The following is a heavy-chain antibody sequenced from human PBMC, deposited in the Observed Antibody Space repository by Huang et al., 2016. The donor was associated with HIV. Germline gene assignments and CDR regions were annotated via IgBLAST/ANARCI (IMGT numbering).Heavy chain of an antibody. CDR3: ARVYYYDSSGYYGFSFYYGMDV. CDR1: GYTFTNYG. D-gene: IGHD3-22*01. CDR2: ISTHDGHP. J-gene: IGHJ6*02. V-gene: IGHV1-18*04. Sequence: QVQLVQSGAEVKKPGASVKVSCKPSGYTFTNYGISWVRQAPGQGLEWMGGISTHDGHPNYAQKCQGRVTMTTDTSTSTAYMELRSLRSDDTAVYYCARVYYYDSSGYYGFSFYYGMDVWGQGTTVTVSS.